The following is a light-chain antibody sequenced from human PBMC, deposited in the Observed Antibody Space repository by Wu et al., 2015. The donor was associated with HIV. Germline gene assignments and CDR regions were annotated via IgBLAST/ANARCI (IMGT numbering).Light chain of an antibody. V-gene: IGKV3D-20*02. CDR1: QSVSSSY. CDR2: NAS. CDR3: QQRRSWPVP. Sequence: DIVLTQSPSTLSLSPGERATLSCRASQSVSSSYLGWYQQKPGQAPRLLIYNASNRATDIPARFSGSGSGTDFSLTINSLEPEDFAVYYCQQRRSWPVPFGQGTKVEIK. J-gene: IGKJ1*01.